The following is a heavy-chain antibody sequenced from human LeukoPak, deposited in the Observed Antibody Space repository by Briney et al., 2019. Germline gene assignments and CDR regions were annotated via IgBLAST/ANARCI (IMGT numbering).Heavy chain of an antibody. Sequence: GGSLRLSCAASGLTDSSNYVTWVRQVPGKGLEWVSVIYSDGSTYYADSVKGRFTISRDNSKNTLCLQMNSLRAEDTAVYYCARGGGYSSPSYDYWGQGTLVTVSS. CDR2: IYSDGST. CDR3: ARGGGYSSPSYDY. D-gene: IGHD6-13*01. CDR1: GLTDSSNY. V-gene: IGHV3-53*01. J-gene: IGHJ4*02.